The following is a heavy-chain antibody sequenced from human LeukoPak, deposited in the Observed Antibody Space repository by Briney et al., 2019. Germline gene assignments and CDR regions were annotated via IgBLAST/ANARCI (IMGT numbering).Heavy chain of an antibody. Sequence: SQTLSLTCAVSGDSVTSGIWNWIRQSPSRGLEWLGRTYHWSKWFNDYAVSVESRMTINADTSRNQFSLQLNSVTPEDTAVYYCARDLHGSRGEFDYWGQGTLVTVSS. CDR2: TYHWSKWFN. D-gene: IGHD3-16*01. CDR1: GDSVTSGI. J-gene: IGHJ4*02. V-gene: IGHV6-1*01. CDR3: ARDLHGSRGEFDY.